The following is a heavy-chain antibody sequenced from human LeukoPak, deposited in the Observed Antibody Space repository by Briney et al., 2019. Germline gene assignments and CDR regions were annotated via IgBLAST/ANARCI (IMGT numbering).Heavy chain of an antibody. D-gene: IGHD3-22*01. CDR1: SGSFSGYY. J-gene: IGHJ4*02. Sequence: KSSETLSLPCAVYSGSFSGYYWSWLRQPPGKGLEWLGEINHRGRTSFNTSLKGRVPISEDKCKNHFSLKLTSVAVAAPVVFLYARGPRLYYYDSSGYYYYWGQGTLVTVSS. V-gene: IGHV4-34*01. CDR2: INHRGRT. CDR3: ARGPRLYYYDSSGYYYY.